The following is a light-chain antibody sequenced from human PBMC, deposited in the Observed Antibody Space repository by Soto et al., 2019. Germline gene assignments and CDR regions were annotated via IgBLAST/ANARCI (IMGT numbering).Light chain of an antibody. CDR2: AAS. CDR3: QHYGSSSWT. Sequence: EIVLPQSPGTLSLSPGERATLSCRASQIISSSDLAWYQHRPGQAPRLLIYAASSRATGIPVRFSGSGSGTDFTLSISRLEPEDFAVYYCQHYGSSSWTFGQGTKVDIK. CDR1: QIISSSD. J-gene: IGKJ1*01. V-gene: IGKV3-20*01.